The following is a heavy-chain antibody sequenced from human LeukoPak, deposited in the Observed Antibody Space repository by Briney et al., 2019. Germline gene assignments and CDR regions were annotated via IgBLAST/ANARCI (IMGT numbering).Heavy chain of an antibody. J-gene: IGHJ6*02. CDR3: ARGYCSSTSCAPKHGMDV. Sequence: ASVKVSCKASGYTFTSYDINWVRQATGQGLEWMGWMNPNSGNTGYAQKFQGRVTMTRNTSISTAYMELSSLRSEDTAVYYCARGYCSSTSCAPKHGMDVWGQGTTVTVSS. CDR2: MNPNSGNT. CDR1: GYTFTSYD. D-gene: IGHD2-2*01. V-gene: IGHV1-8*01.